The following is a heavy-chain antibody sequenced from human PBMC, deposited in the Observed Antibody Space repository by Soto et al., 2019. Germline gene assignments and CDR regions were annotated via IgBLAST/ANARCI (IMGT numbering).Heavy chain of an antibody. CDR3: AREVIPLTTDWYFDL. D-gene: IGHD4-17*01. CDR2: IYDSGST. CDR1: GGSISGGVGGLYY. Sequence: QLQLRESGPGLVKPSETLSLTCTVSGGSISGGVGGLYYWSWIREPPGKGLEWIGYIYDSGSTYYNPPLKSRGTISVDTSKNQFSPRLSSVTAADTAVYYCAREVIPLTTDWYFDLWGRGTLVTVSS. J-gene: IGHJ2*01. V-gene: IGHV4-30-4*01.